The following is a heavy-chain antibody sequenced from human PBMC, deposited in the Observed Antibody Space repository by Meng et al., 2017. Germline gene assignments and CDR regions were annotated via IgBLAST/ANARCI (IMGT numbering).Heavy chain of an antibody. J-gene: IGHJ4*02. D-gene: IGHD5-12*01. V-gene: IGHV3-7*01. Sequence: GESLKISCVASGFTFSSYSMSWVRQAPGKGLEWVANIKLGGSRKYYVDSVKGRFTISRDNSKNTLYLQMNSLRAEDTAVYYCGKVSGSLGTSTADYWGQGTLVTVSS. CDR3: GKVSGSLGTSTADY. CDR2: IKLGGSRK. CDR1: GFTFSSYS.